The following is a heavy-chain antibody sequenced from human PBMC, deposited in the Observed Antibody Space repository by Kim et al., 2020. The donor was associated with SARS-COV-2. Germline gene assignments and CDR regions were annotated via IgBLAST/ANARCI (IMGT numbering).Heavy chain of an antibody. D-gene: IGHD1-26*01. V-gene: IGHV3-30*04. CDR2: ISYDGGTL. CDR1: GFTFGSYA. Sequence: GGSLRLSCAASGFTFGSYAMHWVRQAPGKGLEWVARISYDGGTLKYTDSVKGRFTVSRDNSKNSLYLQMNSLRAEDTAVYYCAKNLVGDTDLRPWGKGTLLTLPT. CDR3: AKNLVGDTDLRP. J-gene: IGHJ1*01.